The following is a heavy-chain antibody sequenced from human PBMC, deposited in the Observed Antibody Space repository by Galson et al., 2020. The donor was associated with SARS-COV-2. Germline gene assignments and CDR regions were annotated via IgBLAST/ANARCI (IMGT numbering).Heavy chain of an antibody. V-gene: IGHV3-23*01. CDR3: AKTLSYDYGDYYYGMDV. Sequence: GGSLRLSCAASGFTFSGYAMSWVRQAPAKGLEWVSAISGSGGRTYYEDSVKGRFTISRDNSKNTLYLQMNSLRAEDTAVDYCAKTLSYDYGDYYYGMDVWGQGTTVTVSS. D-gene: IGHD4-17*01. J-gene: IGHJ6*02. CDR1: GFTFSGYA. CDR2: ISGSGGRT.